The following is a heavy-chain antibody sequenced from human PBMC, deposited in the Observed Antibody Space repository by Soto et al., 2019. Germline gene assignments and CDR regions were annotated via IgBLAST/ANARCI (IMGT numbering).Heavy chain of an antibody. CDR1: GFTFSSYS. J-gene: IGHJ4*02. V-gene: IGHV3-48*02. Sequence: EVQLVESGGGLVQPGGSLRLSCAASGFTFSSYSMNWVRQAPGKGLEWVSYISSSSSTIYYADSVKGRFTISRDNAKNSLYLQMNSLRDEDTAVNYCARSGEWELLWCLDYWGQGTLVTVSS. CDR2: ISSSSSTI. D-gene: IGHD1-26*01. CDR3: ARSGEWELLWCLDY.